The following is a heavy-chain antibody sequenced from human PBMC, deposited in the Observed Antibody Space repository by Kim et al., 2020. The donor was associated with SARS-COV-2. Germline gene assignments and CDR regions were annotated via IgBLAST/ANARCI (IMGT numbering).Heavy chain of an antibody. Sequence: SETLSLTCTVSGGSISSYYWSWIRQPPGKGLEWIGYIYYSGSTNYNPSLKSRVTISVDTSKNQFSLKLSSVTAADTAVYYCARGGVGNRLDYWGQGTLVTVSS. V-gene: IGHV4-59*13. D-gene: IGHD7-27*01. CDR2: IYYSGST. J-gene: IGHJ4*02. CDR3: ARGGVGNRLDY. CDR1: GGSISSYY.